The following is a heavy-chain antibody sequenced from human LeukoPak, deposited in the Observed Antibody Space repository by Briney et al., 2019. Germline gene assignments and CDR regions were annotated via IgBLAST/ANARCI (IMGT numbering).Heavy chain of an antibody. CDR1: GFTLENYW. CDR2: IKQDGSVE. D-gene: IGHD2-8*01. V-gene: IGHV3-7*01. Sequence: GGSLRLSCTASGFTLENYWMNWVRQAPGKGPEWVANIKQDGSVEHYLDSVKGRFTISRDNAKNSLILQMNSLRDEDTAVYYCAKWAGVIDFWGQGTPVTVSS. J-gene: IGHJ4*02. CDR3: AKWAGVIDF.